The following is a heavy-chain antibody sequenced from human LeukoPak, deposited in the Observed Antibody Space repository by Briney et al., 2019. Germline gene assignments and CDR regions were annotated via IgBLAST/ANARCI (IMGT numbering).Heavy chain of an antibody. V-gene: IGHV3-48*04. D-gene: IGHD3-10*01. CDR3: AKEQGSIYYYGSGSFERWFDP. CDR1: GFTFSSYG. Sequence: PGGSLRLSCAASGFTFSSYGMHWVRQAPGKGLEWVSYISSSGSTIYYADSVKGRFTISRDSAKNTLYLQMNSLRAEDTAVYYCAKEQGSIYYYGSGSFERWFDPWGQGTLVTVSS. J-gene: IGHJ5*02. CDR2: ISSSGSTI.